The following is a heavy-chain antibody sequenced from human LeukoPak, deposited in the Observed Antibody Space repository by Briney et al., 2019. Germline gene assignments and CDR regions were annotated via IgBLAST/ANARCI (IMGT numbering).Heavy chain of an antibody. CDR1: GFTFSSYA. Sequence: GGSLRLSCAASGFTFSSYAMSWVRQAPGKGLEWVSYISSSSSTIYYADSVKGRFTISRDNAKNSLYLQMNSLRAEDTAVYYCARESGYDLRNWGQGTLVTVSS. V-gene: IGHV3-48*04. J-gene: IGHJ4*02. CDR2: ISSSSSTI. D-gene: IGHD5-12*01. CDR3: ARESGYDLRN.